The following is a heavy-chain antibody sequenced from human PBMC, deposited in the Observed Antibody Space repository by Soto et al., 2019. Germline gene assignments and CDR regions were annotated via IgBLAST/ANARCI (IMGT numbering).Heavy chain of an antibody. Sequence: GGSLRLSCAASGFTFSGSAMHWVRQASGKGLEWVGRIRSKANSYATAYAASVKGRFTISRDDSKNTAYLQMNSLKTEDTAVYYCTRHIGWNDYGDFWGQGTLVTVSS. CDR3: TRHIGWNDYGDF. D-gene: IGHD1-1*01. J-gene: IGHJ4*02. V-gene: IGHV3-73*01. CDR1: GFTFSGSA. CDR2: IRSKANSYAT.